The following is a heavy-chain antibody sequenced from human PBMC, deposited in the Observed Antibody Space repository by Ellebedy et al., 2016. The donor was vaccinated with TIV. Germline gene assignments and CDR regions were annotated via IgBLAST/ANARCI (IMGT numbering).Heavy chain of an antibody. Sequence: MPLETLSLTCAVNNGSISGYYWAWIRPPPGRGLEWIGEINHSGSTNYNPSLKNRLAISVDTSERQFSRKLSSVTAADTAVYYCARGERWPQFSRPFDFWGQGTLVTVSS. V-gene: IGHV4-34*01. J-gene: IGHJ4*02. CDR3: ARGERWPQFSRPFDF. CDR2: INHSGST. CDR1: NGSISGYY. D-gene: IGHD5-24*01.